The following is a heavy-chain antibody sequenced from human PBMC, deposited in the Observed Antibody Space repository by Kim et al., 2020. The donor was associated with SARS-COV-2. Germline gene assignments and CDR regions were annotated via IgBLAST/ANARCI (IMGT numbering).Heavy chain of an antibody. CDR2: IYYSGST. Sequence: SETLSLTCTVSGGSISSSSYYWGWIRQPPGKGLEWIGSIYYSGSTYYNPSLKSRVTISVDTSKNQFSLKLSSVTAADTAVYYCARHSSPFTTTVTTPFDYWGQGTLVTVSS. J-gene: IGHJ4*02. CDR3: ARHSSPFTTTVTTPFDY. D-gene: IGHD4-17*01. CDR1: GGSISSSSYY. V-gene: IGHV4-39*01.